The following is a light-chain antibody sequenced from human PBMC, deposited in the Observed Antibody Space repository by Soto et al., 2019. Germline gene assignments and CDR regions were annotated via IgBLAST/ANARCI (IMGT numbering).Light chain of an antibody. CDR3: QQYNTNSPWT. CDR2: DAS. V-gene: IGKV1-5*01. J-gene: IGKJ1*01. CDR1: QSINTW. Sequence: DIQLTQSPSTLSASVGDRVTITCRASQSINTWLAWYQQEPGKAPKLLIHDASSLDSGVPSRFSGSGSVTEFTLTISSLQPDDLGTYYCQQYNTNSPWTFGQGTKVEIK.